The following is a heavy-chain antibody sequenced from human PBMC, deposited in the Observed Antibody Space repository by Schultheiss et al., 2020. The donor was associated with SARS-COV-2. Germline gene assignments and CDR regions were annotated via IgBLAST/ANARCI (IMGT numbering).Heavy chain of an antibody. CDR1: GFNLRIYA. Sequence: GGSLRLSCAASGFNLRIYAMSWVLQAPGKGLEWVSSVGGSGAGAHYADSVKGRFTVTRDNSKNALILQMNSLRAEDTAIYYCAKSRIMATYYYYGMDVWGQGTTVTVSS. CDR2: VGGSGAGA. J-gene: IGHJ6*02. CDR3: AKSRIMATYYYYGMDV. D-gene: IGHD2-8*01. V-gene: IGHV3-23*01.